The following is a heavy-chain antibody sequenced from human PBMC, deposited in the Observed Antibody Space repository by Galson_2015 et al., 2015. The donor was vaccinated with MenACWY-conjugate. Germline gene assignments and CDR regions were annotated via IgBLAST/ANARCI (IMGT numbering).Heavy chain of an antibody. CDR2: ISSSSSYI. CDR3: ARGSTSYGDSTRADY. J-gene: IGHJ4*02. D-gene: IGHD4-17*01. V-gene: IGHV3-21*01. Sequence: SLRLSCAASGFTFSKGWMNWVRQTPGKGLEWVSSISSSSSYIYYADSVKGRFTISRDNAKNSLYLQMNSLRAEDTAVYYCARGSTSYGDSTRADYWGQGTLVTVSS. CDR1: GFTFSKGW.